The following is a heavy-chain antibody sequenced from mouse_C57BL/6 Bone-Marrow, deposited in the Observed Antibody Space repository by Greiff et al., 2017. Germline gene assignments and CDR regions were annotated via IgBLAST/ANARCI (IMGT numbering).Heavy chain of an antibody. CDR1: GFSLSTFGMG. D-gene: IGHD2-5*01. Sequence: VTLKVCGPGILQPSQTLSLTCSFSGFSLSTFGMGVGWIRQPSGKGLEWLAHIWWDDDKYYNPALKSRLTISKDTSKNQVFLKIANVDTADTATYYCARIERGYSNLSRWYFDVWGTGTTVTVSS. CDR3: ARIERGYSNLSRWYFDV. CDR2: IWWDDDK. J-gene: IGHJ1*03. V-gene: IGHV8-8*01.